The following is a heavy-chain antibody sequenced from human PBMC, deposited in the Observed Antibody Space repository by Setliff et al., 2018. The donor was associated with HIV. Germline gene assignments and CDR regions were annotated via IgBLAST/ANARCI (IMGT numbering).Heavy chain of an antibody. Sequence: PSETLSLTCTVSDDSISSNYWSWIRQSAGKGLEWVGRIYTGGRTNYNPSLKGRVTMSVDTSKNQFSLNLSSVTAADTAVYYCARDRMPMASWVPDKWVQGTLVTVSS. J-gene: IGHJ4*02. D-gene: IGHD2-2*01. CDR1: DDSISSNY. CDR3: ARDRMPMASWVPDK. CDR2: IYTGGRT. V-gene: IGHV4-4*07.